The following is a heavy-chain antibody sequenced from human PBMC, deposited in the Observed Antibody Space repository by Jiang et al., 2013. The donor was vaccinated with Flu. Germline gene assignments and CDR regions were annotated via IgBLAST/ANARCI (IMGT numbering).Heavy chain of an antibody. J-gene: IGHJ6*02. D-gene: IGHD1-26*01. Sequence: VQLLESGGGLVKPGGSLRLSCAASGFTFSDYYMSWIRQAPGKGLEWVSYISSSGSTIYYADSVKGRFTISRDNAKNSLYLQMNSLRAEDTAVYYCARDLRRWAYYYYGMDVVGPRGPRSPS. CDR1: GFTFSDYY. CDR3: ARDLRRWAYYYYGMDV. V-gene: IGHV3-11*01. CDR2: ISSSGSTI.